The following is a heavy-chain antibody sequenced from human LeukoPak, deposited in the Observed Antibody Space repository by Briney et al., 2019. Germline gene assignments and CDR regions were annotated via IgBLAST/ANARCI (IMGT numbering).Heavy chain of an antibody. CDR2: IYTSGST. CDR1: GGSISSYY. V-gene: IGHV4-4*07. D-gene: IGHD3-22*01. Sequence: SETLSLTCTVSGGSISSYYWSWIRQPAGKGLEWIGRIYTSGSTNYNPSLKSRVTMSVDTSKNQFSLKLSSVTAADTAVYYCARGFFGYYDSSGENAFDIWGQGTMVTVSS. J-gene: IGHJ3*02. CDR3: ARGFFGYYDSSGENAFDI.